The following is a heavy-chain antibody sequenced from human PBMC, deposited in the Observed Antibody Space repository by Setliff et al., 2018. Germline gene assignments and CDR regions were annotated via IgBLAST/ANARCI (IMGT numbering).Heavy chain of an antibody. CDR2: ISHSGSA. D-gene: IGHD2-2*01. Sequence: SETLSLTCAVYGGSFSTYFWSWIRQPPGKGLEWIGEISHSGSANYNPSLKGRVTMSVDTSKNQFSLNLNSVTAADTAVYYFRLAHCNTTSCEEALDFWSQGTLVTSPQ. J-gene: IGHJ4*02. CDR1: GGSFSTYF. CDR3: RLAHCNTTSCEEALDF. V-gene: IGHV4-34*01.